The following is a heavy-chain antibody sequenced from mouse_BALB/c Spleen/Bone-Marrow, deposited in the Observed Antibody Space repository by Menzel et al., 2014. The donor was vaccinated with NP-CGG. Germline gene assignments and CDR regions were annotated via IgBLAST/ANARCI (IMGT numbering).Heavy chain of an antibody. V-gene: IGHV5-15*02. D-gene: IGHD2-4*01. J-gene: IGHJ3*01. Sequence: EVKVVESGGGLVQPGGSRKLSCAASGFTFSDYGMAWVRQAQGKGPEGVAFISNLAYSIYYADTVTGRFTISRENAKNTLYLEMSSLRSEDTAMYYCARDHDSEGFAYWGQGTLVTVSA. CDR3: ARDHDSEGFAY. CDR2: ISNLAYSI. CDR1: GFTFSDYG.